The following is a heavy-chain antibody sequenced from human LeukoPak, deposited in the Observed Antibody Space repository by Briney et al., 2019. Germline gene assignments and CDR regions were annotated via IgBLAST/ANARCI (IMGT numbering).Heavy chain of an antibody. CDR1: GYRFTDYW. D-gene: IGHD6-13*01. CDR2: IYPGDSDT. CDR3: TRGAAGTSPDSYYFCSDV. V-gene: IGHV5-51*01. J-gene: IGHJ6*02. Sequence: GESLKISCKGSGYRFTDYWIGWVRQMPGKGLEWMGIIYPGDSDTRYSPSFQGQVTISADKSINTAPLQWSSLKASDPAMYYRTRGAAGTSPDSYYFCSDVWGQGTTVRVSS.